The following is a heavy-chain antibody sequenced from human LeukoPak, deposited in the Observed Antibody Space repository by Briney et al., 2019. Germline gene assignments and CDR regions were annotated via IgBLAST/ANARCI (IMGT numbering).Heavy chain of an antibody. Sequence: GRSLRLSCAASDFTFSSYDMHWVRQAPGKGLEWVADISNDGSSQYYADSVKGRFTISRDNSRKTVYLQMNSLRVEDTAVYYCARLRTYYDILTGYVDYWGQGTLVTVSS. D-gene: IGHD3-9*01. V-gene: IGHV3-30-3*01. CDR2: ISNDGSSQ. CDR1: DFTFSSYD. CDR3: ARLRTYYDILTGYVDY. J-gene: IGHJ4*02.